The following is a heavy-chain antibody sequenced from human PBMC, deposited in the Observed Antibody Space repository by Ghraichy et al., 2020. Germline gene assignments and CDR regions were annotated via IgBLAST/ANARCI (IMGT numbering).Heavy chain of an antibody. CDR1: GGSVSSYY. D-gene: IGHD2-2*01. CDR3: ARGRLGRCSGTSCYDFDY. V-gene: IGHV4-4*07. Sequence: SETLSLTCTVSGGSVSSYYWNWIRQPAGKGLEWLGRTWTGGTTQYNPSLKSRVTVSVDTSKNQFSLKLTSVTAADTAVYFCARGRLGRCSGTSCYDFDYLGQGALVTVSS. J-gene: IGHJ4*02. CDR2: TWTGGTT.